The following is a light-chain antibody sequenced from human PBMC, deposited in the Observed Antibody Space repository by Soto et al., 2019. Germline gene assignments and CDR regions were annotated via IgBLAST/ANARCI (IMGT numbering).Light chain of an antibody. CDR2: GAS. V-gene: IGKV3-15*01. Sequence: EIVMTQSPATLSVSPGERATLSCRTSQSISSSLAWYQHKPGQAPRLLIYGASSRATGISVRFSGSGSGTEFTLTISNLQSEGLAVYYCQPYYRRRTFGQGTKVEF. CDR3: QPYYRRRT. CDR1: QSISSS. J-gene: IGKJ1*01.